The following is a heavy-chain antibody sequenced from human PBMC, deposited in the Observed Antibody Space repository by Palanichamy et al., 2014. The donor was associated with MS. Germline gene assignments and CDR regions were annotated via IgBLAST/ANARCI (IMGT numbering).Heavy chain of an antibody. V-gene: IGHV3-23*01. CDR3: TKRAHSSGWGFNWFDP. Sequence: GDTYYADSVKGRFTVSRDNSKSILYLQMNSLRDEDTAVYYCTKRAHSSGWGFNWFDPWGQGTRVTVSS. CDR2: GDT. D-gene: IGHD6-19*01. J-gene: IGHJ5*02.